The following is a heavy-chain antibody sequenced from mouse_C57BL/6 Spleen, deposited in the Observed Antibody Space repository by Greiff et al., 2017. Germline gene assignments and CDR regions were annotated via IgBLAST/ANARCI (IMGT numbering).Heavy chain of an antibody. CDR2: IDPETGGT. Sequence: QVQLQQSGAELVRPGASVTLSCKASGYTFTDYEMHWVKQTPVNGLEWIGAIDPETGGTAYNQKFKGKAILTADKSSSTAYMELLSLTSADSSVYYCTRRASYWGQGALVTVSA. V-gene: IGHV1-15*01. CDR1: GYTFTDYE. D-gene: IGHD3-3*01. CDR3: TRRASY. J-gene: IGHJ3*01.